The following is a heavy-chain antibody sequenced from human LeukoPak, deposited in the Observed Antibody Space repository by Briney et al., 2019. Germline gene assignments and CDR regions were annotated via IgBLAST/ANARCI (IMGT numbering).Heavy chain of an antibody. CDR1: GYTFTGYY. V-gene: IGHV1-2*02. D-gene: IGHD3-9*01. Sequence: ASVKVSCKASGYTFTGYYMHWVRQAPGQGLEWMGWINPNSGGTNYAQKFQGRVTMTRATSISTAYMELSRLRSDDTAVYYCASPNYDILTGWEVWGQGTLVTVSS. J-gene: IGHJ4*02. CDR2: INPNSGGT. CDR3: ASPNYDILTGWEV.